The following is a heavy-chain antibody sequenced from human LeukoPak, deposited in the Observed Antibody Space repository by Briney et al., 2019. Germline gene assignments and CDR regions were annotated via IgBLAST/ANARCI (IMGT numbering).Heavy chain of an antibody. J-gene: IGHJ4*02. D-gene: IGHD3-22*01. CDR2: ITGSASST. Sequence: GGSLRLSCAASGFTFSNCAMSWVRQAPGKGLEWVSTITGSASSTYDADSVKGRFTISRDNFKNTLYLQMNSLRAEDTAVYYCAKLSSKGRGYIDYWGQGTLVTVSS. CDR3: AKLSSKGRGYIDY. CDR1: GFTFSNCA. V-gene: IGHV3-23*01.